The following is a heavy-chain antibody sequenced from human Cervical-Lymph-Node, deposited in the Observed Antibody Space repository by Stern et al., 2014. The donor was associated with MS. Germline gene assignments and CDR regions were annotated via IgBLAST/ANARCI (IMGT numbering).Heavy chain of an antibody. V-gene: IGHV1-69*06. CDR2: VIPLFGST. CDR1: GDTFINYA. D-gene: IGHD1-1*01. J-gene: IGHJ6*02. CDR3: ARDNDDNGMDV. Sequence: QVQLVQSGAEVKKPGSSVKVSCKASGDTFINYAISWVRQAPGQGLEWMGGVIPLFGSTHYAQRFQGRVMITADKSANISYMEVTSLRSEDTAIYYCARDNDDNGMDVWGQGTTVTVSS.